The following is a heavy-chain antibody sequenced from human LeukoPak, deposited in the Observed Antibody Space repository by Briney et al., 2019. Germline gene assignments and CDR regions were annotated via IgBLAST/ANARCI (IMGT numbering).Heavy chain of an antibody. D-gene: IGHD3-10*01. CDR3: ASSVYYGSGSYYPYYYYGMDV. CDR2: IYHSGST. J-gene: IGHJ6*02. CDR1: GGSISSGGYY. V-gene: IGHV4-30-2*01. Sequence: PSQTLSLTCTVSGGSISSGGYYWSWIRQPPGKGLEWIGYIYHSGSTYYNPSLKSRVTISVDRSKNQFSLKLSSVTAADTAVYYCASSVYYGSGSYYPYYYYGMDVWGQGTTVTVSS.